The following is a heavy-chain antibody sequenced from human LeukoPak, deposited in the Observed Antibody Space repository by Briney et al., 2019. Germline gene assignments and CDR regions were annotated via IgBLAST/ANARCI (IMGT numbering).Heavy chain of an antibody. CDR3: ARSGYGDYDY. CDR2: IHSNPKTI. CDR1: GFTFRDYQ. V-gene: IGHV3-11*01. J-gene: IGHJ4*02. Sequence: GGSLRLSCEGSGFTFRDYQMSWIRQAPGKGLEWISYIHSNPKTIYYADSAKGRFTISRDNAKNSLYLQMNSLRVDDTAVYYCARSGYGDYDYWGQGTLVTVSP. D-gene: IGHD4-17*01.